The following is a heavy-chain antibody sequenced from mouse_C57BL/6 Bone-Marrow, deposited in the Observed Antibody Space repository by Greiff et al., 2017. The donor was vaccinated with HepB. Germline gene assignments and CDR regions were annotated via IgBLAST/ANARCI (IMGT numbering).Heavy chain of an antibody. CDR1: GYTFTDYA. CDR2: ISTYYGDA. J-gene: IGHJ4*01. CDR3: ARRYSNYAMDY. D-gene: IGHD2-5*01. V-gene: IGHV1-67*01. Sequence: QVHVKQSGPELVRPGVSVKISCKGSGYTFTDYAMHWVKQSHAKSLEWIRVISTYYGDASYNQKFKDKATMTVDKSSSTADMELARLTSEASAVYYCARRYSNYAMDYWGQGTSVTVSS.